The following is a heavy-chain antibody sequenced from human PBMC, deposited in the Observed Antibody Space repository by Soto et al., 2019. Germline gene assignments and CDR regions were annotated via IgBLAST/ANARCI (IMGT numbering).Heavy chain of an antibody. D-gene: IGHD2-2*01. J-gene: IGHJ4*02. CDR2: ISGSGSST. CDR1: GFTFSSYA. V-gene: IGHV3-23*01. CDR3: ASRSLDQLLVDY. Sequence: AGGSLRLSCAASGFTFSSYAMNWVRQAPGKGLEWVSVISGSGSSTYYADSVKGRFTISRDNSKNTLYLQMNSLRAEDTAVYYCASRSLDQLLVDYWGQGTLVTVSS.